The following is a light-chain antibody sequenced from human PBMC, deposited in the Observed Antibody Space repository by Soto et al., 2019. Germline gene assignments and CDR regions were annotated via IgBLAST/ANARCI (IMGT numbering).Light chain of an antibody. CDR2: GAS. CDR3: QLRDNWPPTWT. CDR1: ESVSSN. J-gene: IGKJ1*01. Sequence: EIVMTQSPATLSVSPGERVTLSCRASESVSSNLAWYQQKPGQAPRLLMYGASTRATGIPARFGGSVSGTDSTLTISSLEPEDFAVYFCQLRDNWPPTWTFGQGTKVDIK. V-gene: IGKV3-11*01.